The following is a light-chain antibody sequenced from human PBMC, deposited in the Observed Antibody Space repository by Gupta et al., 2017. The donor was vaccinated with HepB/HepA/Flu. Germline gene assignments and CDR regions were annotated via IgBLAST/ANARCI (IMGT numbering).Light chain of an antibody. Sequence: DIQMTQYPSSLSASVGDRVTITCRATQSIGDFLNWYQQKPGIAPKLLIFVASRLESGVPSRFSGSGSGTDFTLTISNLQPEDFATYYCQQSDSLPLTFGGGTKVEIK. CDR2: VAS. CDR3: QQSDSLPLT. J-gene: IGKJ4*01. CDR1: QSIGDF. V-gene: IGKV1-39*01.